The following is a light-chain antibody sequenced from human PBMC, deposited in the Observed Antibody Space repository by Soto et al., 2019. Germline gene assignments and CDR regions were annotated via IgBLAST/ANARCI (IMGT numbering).Light chain of an antibody. CDR1: QSVSSSY. CDR2: GAS. V-gene: IGKV3-20*01. CDR3: GGYGSSPRT. Sequence: EIVLTQSPGTLSLSPGERATLSCRASQSVSSSYLAWYQQKPGQAPRLLIYGASSRATGIPDRFSGSGSGTEFTVSMSRRGREDLAGDWGGGYGSSPRTFGQGTKVEIK. J-gene: IGKJ1*01.